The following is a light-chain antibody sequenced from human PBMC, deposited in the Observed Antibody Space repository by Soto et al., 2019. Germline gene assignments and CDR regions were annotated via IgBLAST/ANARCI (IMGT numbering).Light chain of an antibody. J-gene: IGKJ3*01. Sequence: EIVLTQSPATLSLSPGERATLSCRASQSISDYLGWYQQKPGQPPRLLIYDASNRAPGIPARFSGSGSGTEFTLTISSLEPEDFAVYYCQQRSDWSFTFGPGTKVDIQ. CDR3: QQRSDWSFT. CDR2: DAS. CDR1: QSISDY. V-gene: IGKV3-11*01.